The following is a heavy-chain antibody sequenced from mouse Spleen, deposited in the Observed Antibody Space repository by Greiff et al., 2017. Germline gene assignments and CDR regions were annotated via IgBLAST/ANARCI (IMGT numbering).Heavy chain of an antibody. V-gene: IGHV14-4*01. CDR1: GFNITDDY. Sequence: EVQLQQSGAELVRPGASVKLSCTASGFNITDDYMHWVKQRPEQGLEWIGWIDPENGDTEYASKFQGKATITADTSSNTAYLQLSSLTSEDTAVYYCTIYDGHEGAMDYWGQGTSVTVSS. D-gene: IGHD2-3*01. CDR2: IDPENGDT. CDR3: TIYDGHEGAMDY. J-gene: IGHJ4*01.